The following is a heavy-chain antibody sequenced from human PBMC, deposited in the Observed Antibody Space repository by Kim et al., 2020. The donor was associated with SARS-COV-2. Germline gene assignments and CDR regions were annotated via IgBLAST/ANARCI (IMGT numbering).Heavy chain of an antibody. Sequence: GGSLRLSCAASGFAFSSYAMTWVRQAPGKGLEWVSSTSSRSDIIYYAESVRGRFTISRENSKNTLYLQMNSLKADDTAVYYCASGSYRMGVYWGQGTLVTVSS. D-gene: IGHD3-10*01. V-gene: IGHV3-23*01. CDR2: TSSRSDII. CDR3: ASGSYRMGVY. CDR1: GFAFSSYA. J-gene: IGHJ4*02.